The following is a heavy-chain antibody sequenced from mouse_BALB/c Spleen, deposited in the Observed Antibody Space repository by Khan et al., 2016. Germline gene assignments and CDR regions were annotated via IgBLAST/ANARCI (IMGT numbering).Heavy chain of an antibody. D-gene: IGHD1-1*01. CDR1: GYSITSGYY. CDR3: ARDPFYYYGSSYWYFDV. Sequence: VQLKESGPGLVKPSQSLSLTCSVTGYSITSGYYWNWIRQFPGNKLEWMGYISYDGSNNYNPSLKNRISITRDTSKNQFFLKLNSVTTEDTATYYCARDPFYYYGSSYWYFDVGGAGTTVTVSS. CDR2: ISYDGSN. J-gene: IGHJ1*01. V-gene: IGHV3-6*02.